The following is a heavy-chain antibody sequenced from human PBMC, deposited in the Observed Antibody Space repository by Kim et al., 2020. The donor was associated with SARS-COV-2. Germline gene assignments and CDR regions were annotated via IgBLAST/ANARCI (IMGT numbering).Heavy chain of an antibody. CDR2: INPSGGST. Sequence: ASVKVSCKASGYTFTNNHMHWVRQAPGQGLEWMGIINPSGGSTAYAQKFHGRVTMTRDTSTTTDYMELSSLTSEDTAVYYCARDFAGSWTIDYWGQGTLVTVSS. CDR3: ARDFAGSWTIDY. D-gene: IGHD2-15*01. J-gene: IGHJ4*02. V-gene: IGHV1-46*01. CDR1: GYTFTNNH.